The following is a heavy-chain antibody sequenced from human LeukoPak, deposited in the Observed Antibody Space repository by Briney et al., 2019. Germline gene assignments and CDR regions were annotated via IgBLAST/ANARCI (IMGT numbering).Heavy chain of an antibody. V-gene: IGHV1-18*01. D-gene: IGHD3-22*01. Sequence: ASVKVSCKASGYTFTSYGISWVRQAAGQGLEWRGWISAYNGNTNYAQKLQGRVTMTTDTSTSTAYMELRSLRSDDTAVYYCARVRGYYDSSGPRDYWGQGTLVTVSS. J-gene: IGHJ4*02. CDR3: ARVRGYYDSSGPRDY. CDR1: GYTFTSYG. CDR2: ISAYNGNT.